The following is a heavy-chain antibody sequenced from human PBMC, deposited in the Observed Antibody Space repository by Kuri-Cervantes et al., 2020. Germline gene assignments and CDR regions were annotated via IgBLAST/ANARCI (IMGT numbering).Heavy chain of an antibody. J-gene: IGHJ4*02. CDR3: ARFKSGRSYGPIDH. V-gene: IGHV4-34*01. CDR2: INHRGST. Sequence: SQTLSLTCAVYDGSFSGYYWSWIRQPPGKGLEWIGEINHRGSTNYNPSLKSRVTISVDTSKNQFSLKLSSVTAADTAVYYCARFKSGRSYGPIDHWGLGTLVTVSS. CDR1: DGSFSGYY. D-gene: IGHD4-17*01.